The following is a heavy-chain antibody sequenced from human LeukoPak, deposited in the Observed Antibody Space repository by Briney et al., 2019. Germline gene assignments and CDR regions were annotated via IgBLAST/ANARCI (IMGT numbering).Heavy chain of an antibody. CDR1: GYSLSDLS. CDR2: FDSENNKM. V-gene: IGHV1-24*01. CDR3: AKGRVYRSSGRSWGFFGY. D-gene: IGHD6-19*01. Sequence: GASVKVSCKISGYSLSDLSIHWVREAPGEGLEWMGGFDSENNKMVYSQKFQGRVTMTEDTSADTAYMELTSLRSEDTAVYFCAKGRVYRSSGRSWGFFGYWGQGTLVIVSS. J-gene: IGHJ4*02.